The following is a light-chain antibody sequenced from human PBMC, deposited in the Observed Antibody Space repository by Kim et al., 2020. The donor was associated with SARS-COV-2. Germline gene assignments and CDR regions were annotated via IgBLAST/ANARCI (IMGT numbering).Light chain of an antibody. CDR3: NSRDSSGNLVV. Sequence: SSSLPPSPSFSFPFCPTVRITCQGDSLRSYYASWYQQKPGQAPVLVIYGKNNRPSGIPDRFSGSSSGNTASLTITGAQAEDEADYYCNSRDSSGNLVVFGGGTQLTVL. J-gene: IGLJ2*01. CDR2: GKN. CDR1: SLRSYY. V-gene: IGLV3-19*01.